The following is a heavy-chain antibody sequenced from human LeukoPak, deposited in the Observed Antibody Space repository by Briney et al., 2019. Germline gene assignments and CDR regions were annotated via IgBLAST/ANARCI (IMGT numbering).Heavy chain of an antibody. CDR1: GGSISSSSYY. CDR3: ARTITYSSSWYYFDY. Sequence: PSETLSLTCTVSGGSISSSSYYWGWIRQPPGKGLEWIGSIYYSGSTYYNPSLKSRVTISVDTSKNQFSLKLSPVTAADTAVYYCARTITYSSSWYYFDYWGQGTLVTVSS. CDR2: IYYSGST. J-gene: IGHJ4*02. D-gene: IGHD6-13*01. V-gene: IGHV4-39*01.